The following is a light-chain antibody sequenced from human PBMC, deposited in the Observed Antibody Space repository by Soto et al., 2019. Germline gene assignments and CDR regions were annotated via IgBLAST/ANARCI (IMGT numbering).Light chain of an antibody. J-gene: IGKJ4*01. Sequence: DIQMTQSPSSLSASVGDRVTITCRASQRISNFLNWYQQKPGKAPKLLIYGASNLQSGVPSRFSGSGSGTHFTLTISGLQPDDFATYYCQQSYNTPALTFGGGTTVDIK. V-gene: IGKV1-39*01. CDR3: QQSYNTPALT. CDR2: GAS. CDR1: QRISNF.